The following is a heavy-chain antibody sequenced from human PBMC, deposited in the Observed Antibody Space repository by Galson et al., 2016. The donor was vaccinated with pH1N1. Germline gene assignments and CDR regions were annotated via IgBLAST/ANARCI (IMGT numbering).Heavy chain of an antibody. Sequence: SLRLSCAASGLVYSDYWMTWVRQAPGKGLEWVGNINQHGRKINYGDSVKGRFTISRDNAKNSLFLQMTSLRADDSAVYYCARDRTYSESNTYYDLFDIWGQGTMVTVSS. CDR1: GLVYSDYW. CDR3: ARDRTYSESNTYYDLFDI. V-gene: IGHV3-7*03. J-gene: IGHJ3*02. CDR2: INQHGRKI. D-gene: IGHD3-16*01.